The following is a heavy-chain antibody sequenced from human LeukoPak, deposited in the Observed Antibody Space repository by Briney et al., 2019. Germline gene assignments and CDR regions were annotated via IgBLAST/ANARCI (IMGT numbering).Heavy chain of an antibody. CDR2: INSDGSWA. V-gene: IGHV3-74*01. CDR1: GNYW. Sequence: GGSLRLSCAASGNYWMHWVRQVPGKGLVWVSHINSDGSWASYADSVKGRFTISKDNAKNTVYLQMNSLRAEDTAVYYCVSFYETYWGRGTLVTVSS. J-gene: IGHJ4*02. D-gene: IGHD2/OR15-2a*01. CDR3: VSFYETY.